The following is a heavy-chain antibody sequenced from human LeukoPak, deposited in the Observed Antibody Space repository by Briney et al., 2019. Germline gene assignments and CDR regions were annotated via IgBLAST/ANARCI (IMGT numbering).Heavy chain of an antibody. CDR3: ASNLYYDFWSGYFHYYGMDV. Sequence: ASVKVSCKASGYTFTSYAMHWVRQAPGQRLEWMGWINAGNGNTKYSQKFQGRVTITRDTSASTACMELSSLRSEDTAVYYCASNLYYDFWSGYFHYYGMDVWGQGTTVTVSS. D-gene: IGHD3-3*01. CDR2: INAGNGNT. V-gene: IGHV1-3*01. J-gene: IGHJ6*02. CDR1: GYTFTSYA.